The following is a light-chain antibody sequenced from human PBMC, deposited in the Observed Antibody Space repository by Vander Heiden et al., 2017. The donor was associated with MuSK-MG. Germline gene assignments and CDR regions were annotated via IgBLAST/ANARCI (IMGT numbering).Light chain of an antibody. CDR1: VLAKKH. V-gene: IGLV3-27*01. Sequence: SYELTQPSSVSVSPGQTSRTTCSGHVLAKKHVRWFQQKPDQAPVVVIFKDIERPSGIPERFSGSISGTTVTLTTSGAQVEDEAIYYCNSAADNNPVVFGGGTKLTVL. J-gene: IGLJ2*01. CDR3: NSAADNNPVV. CDR2: KDI.